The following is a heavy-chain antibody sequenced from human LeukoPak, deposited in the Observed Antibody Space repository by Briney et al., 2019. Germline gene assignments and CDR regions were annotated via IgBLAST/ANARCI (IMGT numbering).Heavy chain of an antibody. CDR2: IYYSGST. CDR3: ARDLPYGGNRAFDY. V-gene: IGHV4-30-4*08. D-gene: IGHD4-23*01. J-gene: IGHJ4*02. Sequence: SGTLSLTCTVSGGSISSGDYYWSWIRQPPGKGLEWIGYIYYSGSTYYNPSLKSRVTISVDTSKSQFSLKLSSVTAADTAVYYCARDLPYGGNRAFDYWGQGTLVTVSS. CDR1: GGSISSGDYY.